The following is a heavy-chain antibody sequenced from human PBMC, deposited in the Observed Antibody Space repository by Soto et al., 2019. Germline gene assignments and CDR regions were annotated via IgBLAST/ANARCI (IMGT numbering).Heavy chain of an antibody. V-gene: IGHV3-33*01. CDR2: IWYDGSNK. J-gene: IGHJ6*02. D-gene: IGHD5-12*01. CDR1: GFTFSSYG. CDR3: ARASARWLQSGGMDV. Sequence: GGSLRLSCAASGFTFSSYGMHWVRQSPGKGLEWVAVIWYDGSNKYYADSVKGRFTISRDNSKNTLYLQMNSLRAEDTAVYYCARASARWLQSGGMDVWGQGTTVTVSS.